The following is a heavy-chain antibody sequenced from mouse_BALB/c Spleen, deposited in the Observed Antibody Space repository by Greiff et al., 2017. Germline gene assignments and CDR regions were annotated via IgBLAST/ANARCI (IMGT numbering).Heavy chain of an antibody. D-gene: IGHD1-1*01. J-gene: IGHJ2*01. V-gene: IGHV5-4*02. CDR3: ARGDYGFDY. CDR1: GFTFSDYY. CDR2: ISDGGSYT. Sequence: EVQLVESGGGLVTPGGSLKLSCAASGFTFSDYYMYWVRQTPEKRLEWVATISDGGSYTYYPDSVKGRFTISRDNAKNNLYLQMSSLKSEDTAMYYCARGDYGFDYWGQGTTLTVSS.